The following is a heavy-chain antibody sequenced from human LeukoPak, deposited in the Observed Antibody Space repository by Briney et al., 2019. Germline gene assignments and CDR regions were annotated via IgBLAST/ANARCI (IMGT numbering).Heavy chain of an antibody. CDR1: GFTFSSHG. Sequence: GTSLRLSCAASGFTFSSHGMHWVRQAPGKGLEWVAVISKDGRDKHHADSVKGRFTISRDNSKNTLYLQMNSLRAEDTAVYFCAKDPRIAAAYYFDYWGQGTLVTVSS. CDR3: AKDPRIAAAYYFDY. CDR2: ISKDGRDK. D-gene: IGHD6-6*01. J-gene: IGHJ4*02. V-gene: IGHV3-30*18.